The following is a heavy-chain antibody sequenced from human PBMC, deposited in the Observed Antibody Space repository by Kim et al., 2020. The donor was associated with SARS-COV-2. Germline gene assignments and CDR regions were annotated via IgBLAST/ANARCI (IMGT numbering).Heavy chain of an antibody. D-gene: IGHD6-13*01. CDR3: AKDGTVAGGHYFYYGMAV. CDR2: LSGSGGST. V-gene: IGHV3-23*01. J-gene: IGHJ6*02. Sequence: GGSLRLSCAATGFTFSSYAMTWVRQAPGKGLEWVSSLSGSGGSTYYADSVKGRFTISRDNSKNTLYLQMNSLRADDTAVYYCAKDGTVAGGHYFYYGMAVWGQGTTVTVSS. CDR1: GFTFSSYA.